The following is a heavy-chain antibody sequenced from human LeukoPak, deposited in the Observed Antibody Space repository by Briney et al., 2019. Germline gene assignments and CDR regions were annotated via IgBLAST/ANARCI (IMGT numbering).Heavy chain of an antibody. CDR1: GFTFSTYW. CDR3: ARAARGAKPPPYYFYYGLDV. J-gene: IGHJ6*02. D-gene: IGHD1-26*01. V-gene: IGHV3-7*03. CDR2: IKPDGSEK. Sequence: GGSLRLSCAASGFTFSTYWMTWVRQAPGKGLEWVANIKPDGSEKYYVDSVKGRFTISRDNAKNSLYLQMNSLRAEDTAVYYCARAARGAKPPPYYFYYGLDVWGQGTTVTVSS.